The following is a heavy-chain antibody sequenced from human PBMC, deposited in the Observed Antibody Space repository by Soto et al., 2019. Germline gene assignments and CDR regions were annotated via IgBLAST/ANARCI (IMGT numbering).Heavy chain of an antibody. J-gene: IGHJ4*02. V-gene: IGHV1-46*03. D-gene: IGHD3-22*01. CDR1: GYTFTSYY. Sequence: GASVKVSCKASGYTFTSYYMHWVRQAPGQGLEWMGIINPSGGSTSYAQKFQGRVTMTRDTSTSTVYMELSSLRSEDTAVYYCARGRYYYDSSGYLVDYWGQGTLVTVS. CDR2: INPSGGST. CDR3: ARGRYYYDSSGYLVDY.